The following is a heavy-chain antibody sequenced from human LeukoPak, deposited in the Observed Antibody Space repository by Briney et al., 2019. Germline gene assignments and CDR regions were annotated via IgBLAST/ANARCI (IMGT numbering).Heavy chain of an antibody. Sequence: GGSLILSCAASGFTFSSYAMSWVRQAPGKGLEWVSAISGSGGSTYYADSVKGRFTISRDNSKNTLYLQMNSLRAEDTAVYYCARDYSRRGKNYYDSSGYYHAFDIWGQGTMVTVSS. D-gene: IGHD3-22*01. V-gene: IGHV3-23*01. CDR1: GFTFSSYA. CDR3: ARDYSRRGKNYYDSSGYYHAFDI. J-gene: IGHJ3*02. CDR2: ISGSGGST.